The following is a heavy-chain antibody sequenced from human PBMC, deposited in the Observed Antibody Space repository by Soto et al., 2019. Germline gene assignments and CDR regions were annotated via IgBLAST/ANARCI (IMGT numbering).Heavy chain of an antibody. CDR1: GYTFTSYG. D-gene: IGHD2-2*02. Sequence: XSVKVSCKASGYTFTSYGISWVRQAPGQGLEWMGWISAYNGNTNYAQKLQGRVTMTTDTSTSTAYMELRGLRSDDTAVYYCARENTAVVVPAAIRLHHYYGMDVWGQGTTVTVSS. CDR2: ISAYNGNT. V-gene: IGHV1-18*01. CDR3: ARENTAVVVPAAIRLHHYYGMDV. J-gene: IGHJ6*02.